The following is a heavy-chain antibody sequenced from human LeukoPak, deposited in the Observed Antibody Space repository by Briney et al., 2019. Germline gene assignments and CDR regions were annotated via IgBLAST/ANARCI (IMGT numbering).Heavy chain of an antibody. V-gene: IGHV3-21*01. CDR1: GFTFSSYT. Sequence: GGSLRLSCAASGFTFSSYTMNWVRLAPGKGLEWVSSISSGSGYIQYADSVKGRFTISRDNAENSVFLQTRSLRVDDTALYYCVRGWFDFWGQGTPVTVS. J-gene: IGHJ5*01. CDR2: ISSGSGYI. CDR3: VRGWFDF.